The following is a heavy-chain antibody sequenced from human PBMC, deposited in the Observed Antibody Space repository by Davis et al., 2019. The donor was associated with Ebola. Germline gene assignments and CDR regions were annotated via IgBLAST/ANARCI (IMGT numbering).Heavy chain of an antibody. V-gene: IGHV3-23*01. CDR3: AKSGPQFYDSSGYYYEYSTNTPHYFDY. CDR2: ISGSGGST. D-gene: IGHD3-22*01. J-gene: IGHJ4*02. Sequence: PGGSLRLSCAASGFTFSSYAMSWVRQAPGKGLEWVSAISGSGGSTYYADSVKGRFTISRDNSKNTLYLQMNSVRAEDTAVYYCAKSGPQFYDSSGYYYEYSTNTPHYFDYWGQGTLVTVSS. CDR1: GFTFSSYA.